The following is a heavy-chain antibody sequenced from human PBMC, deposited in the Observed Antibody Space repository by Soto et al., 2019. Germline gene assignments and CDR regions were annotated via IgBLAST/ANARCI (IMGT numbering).Heavy chain of an antibody. CDR1: GFTFSSYA. CDR2: ISYDGSNK. V-gene: IGHV3-30-3*01. Sequence: GGSLRLSCAASGFTFSSYAMHWVRQAPGKGLEWVAVISYDGSNKYYADSVKGRFTISRDNSKNTLYLQMNSLRAEDTAVYYCARDASSSGWIFDYWGQGTLVTVSS. J-gene: IGHJ4*02. CDR3: ARDASSSGWIFDY. D-gene: IGHD6-19*01.